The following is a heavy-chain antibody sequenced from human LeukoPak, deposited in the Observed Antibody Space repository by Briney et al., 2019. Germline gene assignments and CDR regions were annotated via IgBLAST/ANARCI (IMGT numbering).Heavy chain of an antibody. J-gene: IGHJ3*02. CDR1: GFTFSTYW. CDR3: ARGRSAFDI. Sequence: PGGSLRLSCVVSGFTFSTYWMSWVRQAPGKGLEWVANIKQDGSEKYYVDSVKGRFTISRDNAQNSLSLQVNSLSTEDTAVYYCARGRSAFDIWGQGTMVTVSS. V-gene: IGHV3-7*01. CDR2: IKQDGSEK.